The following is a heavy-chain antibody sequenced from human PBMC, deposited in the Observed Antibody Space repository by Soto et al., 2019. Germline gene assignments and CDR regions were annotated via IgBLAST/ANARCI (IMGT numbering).Heavy chain of an antibody. Sequence: ASVKVSCKASGYTFTSYDINWVRQATGQGLEGMGWMNPNSGNTGYAQKFQGRVTMTRNTSISTAYMELSSLRSEDTAVYYCATSFSGRITIFGVVSGYFDYWGQGTLVTVSS. CDR2: MNPNSGNT. J-gene: IGHJ4*02. D-gene: IGHD3-3*01. CDR1: GYTFTSYD. CDR3: ATSFSGRITIFGVVSGYFDY. V-gene: IGHV1-8*01.